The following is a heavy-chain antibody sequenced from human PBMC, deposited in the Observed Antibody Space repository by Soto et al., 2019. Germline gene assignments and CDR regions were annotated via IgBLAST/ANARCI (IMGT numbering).Heavy chain of an antibody. CDR3: GRESPAAGYLDS. CDR2: IYYTGNT. J-gene: IGHJ4*01. CDR1: GGSLSNYY. D-gene: IGHD6-25*01. Sequence: SETLSLTCTVSGGSLSNYYWKWIRQPPGKGLEYIGYIYYTGNTYYNPSLKSRVIMSVDTSKNLFSLKLSSVTAADTGVYYCGRESPAAGYLDSWGQGTGVTVPS. V-gene: IGHV4-59*01.